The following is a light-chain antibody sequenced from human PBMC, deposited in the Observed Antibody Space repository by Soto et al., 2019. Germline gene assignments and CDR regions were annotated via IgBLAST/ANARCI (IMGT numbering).Light chain of an antibody. CDR2: KAS. CDR1: QSISSW. CDR3: QQYNSYSAT. J-gene: IGKJ1*01. Sequence: DIQMTQSPSSLCASVGDRVTITCRASQSISSWLAWYQQKPGKVPKLLIYKASSLESGVPSRFSGSGSGTEFTLTISSLQPDDFATYYCQQYNSYSATFGQGTKVDIK. V-gene: IGKV1-5*03.